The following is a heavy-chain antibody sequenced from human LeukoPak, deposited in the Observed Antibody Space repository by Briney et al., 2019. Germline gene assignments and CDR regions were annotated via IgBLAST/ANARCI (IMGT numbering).Heavy chain of an antibody. CDR1: GYSISSGYY. D-gene: IGHD3-3*01. V-gene: IGHV4-38-2*02. CDR3: ARNYDFWSGYYYFDY. J-gene: IGHJ4*02. Sequence: PSETLSLTCTVSGYSISSGYYWGWIRQPPGKGLEWIGSIYHSGSTYYNPSIKSRVTISVDTSKTQFSLKLTSVTAADTAVYYCARNYDFWSGYYYFDYWGQGTLVTVSS. CDR2: IYHSGST.